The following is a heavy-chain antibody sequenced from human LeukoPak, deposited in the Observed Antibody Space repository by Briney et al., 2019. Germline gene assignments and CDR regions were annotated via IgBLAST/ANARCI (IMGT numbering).Heavy chain of an antibody. Sequence: GGSLRLSCAASGFTFGNYWMHWVRQAPGKGLVWVSRINTDGSNIHYADSLKGRFTISRDNAKNTLYLQMNSLRAEDTAVYYCARGPMVRTNLFDYWGQGTLVTVSS. J-gene: IGHJ4*02. CDR1: GFTFGNYW. V-gene: IGHV3-74*01. CDR3: ARGPMVRTNLFDY. D-gene: IGHD3-10*01. CDR2: INTDGSNI.